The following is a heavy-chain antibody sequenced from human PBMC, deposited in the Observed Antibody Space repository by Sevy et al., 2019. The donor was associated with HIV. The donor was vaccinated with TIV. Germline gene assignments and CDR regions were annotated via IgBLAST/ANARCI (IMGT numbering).Heavy chain of an antibody. CDR2: INTNTGNP. CDR1: GCTFTSYA. J-gene: IGHJ6*02. D-gene: IGHD1-26*01. CDR3: ARDGLPIRGGSYRGPYYYYYYGMDV. V-gene: IGHV7-4-1*02. Sequence: ASVKVSCKASGCTFTSYAMNWVRQAPGQGLEWMGWINTNTGNPTYAQGFTGRFVFSLDTSVRTAYLQISSLKAEDTAVYYCARDGLPIRGGSYRGPYYYYYYGMDVWGQGTTVTVSS.